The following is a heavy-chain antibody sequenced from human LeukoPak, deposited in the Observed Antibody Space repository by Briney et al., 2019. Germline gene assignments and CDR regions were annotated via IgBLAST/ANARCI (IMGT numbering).Heavy chain of an antibody. CDR2: IFHSGST. D-gene: IGHD6-13*01. Sequence: PSGTLSLTCAVSGGSISSSNWWSWVRQPPGKGLEWIGEIFHSGSTNYNPSLKSRVTISVDKSKNQFSLKLNSVTAADTAVYYCARAEPRGSVWYPYWGQGTLVTVSS. CDR1: GGSISSSNW. J-gene: IGHJ4*02. V-gene: IGHV4-4*02. CDR3: ARAEPRGSVWYPY.